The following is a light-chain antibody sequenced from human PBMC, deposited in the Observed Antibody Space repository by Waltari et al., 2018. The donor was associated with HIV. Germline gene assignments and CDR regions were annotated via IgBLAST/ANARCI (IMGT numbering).Light chain of an antibody. J-gene: IGKJ4*01. Sequence: IVMTKSPAPLAVFRAERPPSGCNSSLSVLYSSNNKNYLAWYQQKPGQPPKVLIYWASTRESGVPDRFSGTGSGTDFTLTISSLQAEDVAVYYCLQYFSTPRTFGGGTKVEIK. CDR1: LSVLYSSNNKNY. V-gene: IGKV4-1*01. CDR3: LQYFSTPRT. CDR2: WAS.